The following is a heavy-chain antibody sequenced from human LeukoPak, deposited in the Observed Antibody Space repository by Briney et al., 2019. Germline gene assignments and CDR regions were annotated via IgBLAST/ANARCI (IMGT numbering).Heavy chain of an antibody. J-gene: IGHJ4*02. D-gene: IGHD2-2*01. CDR2: IKQDGSEK. Sequence: GGSLRLSCAASGFTFSRYWMSWVRQAPGKGLEWVANIKQDGSEKYYVDSVKGQFTISRDNAKTSLYLQMNSLRAEDTAVYYCAAQRGYCSSTSCYAVYFDYWGQGTLVTVSS. CDR3: AAQRGYCSSTSCYAVYFDY. V-gene: IGHV3-7*03. CDR1: GFTFSRYW.